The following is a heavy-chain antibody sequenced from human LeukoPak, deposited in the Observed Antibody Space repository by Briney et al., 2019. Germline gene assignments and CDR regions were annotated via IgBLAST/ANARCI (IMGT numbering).Heavy chain of an antibody. CDR3: ASLLWPPGYYYYMDV. J-gene: IGHJ6*03. CDR2: INPNSGGT. V-gene: IGHV1-2*02. CDR1: GYTFTGYY. D-gene: IGHD3-10*01. Sequence: ASVKVSCKASGYTFTGYYMHWVRQAPGQGLEWMGWINPNSGGTNYAQKFQGRVTMTRDTSISTAYMELSRLRSEDTAVYYCASLLWPPGYYYYMDVWGKGTTVTVSS.